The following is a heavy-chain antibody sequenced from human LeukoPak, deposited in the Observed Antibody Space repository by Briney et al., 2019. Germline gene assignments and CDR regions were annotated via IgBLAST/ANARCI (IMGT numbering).Heavy chain of an antibody. CDR3: ARDFRGSIDY. J-gene: IGHJ4*02. D-gene: IGHD3-10*01. CDR1: GFTFSNYG. Sequence: GGSLRLSCAASGFTFSNYGMYWVRQAPGKGLEWVSGLSGSGDITYYTDSVKGRFTISRDNSKNTLFLQMNSLRPEDTAVYYCARDFRGSIDYWGQGTLVTVSS. CDR2: LSGSGDIT. V-gene: IGHV3-23*01.